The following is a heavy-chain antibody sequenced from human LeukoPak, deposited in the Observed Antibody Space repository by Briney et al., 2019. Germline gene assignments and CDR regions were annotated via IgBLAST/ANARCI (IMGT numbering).Heavy chain of an antibody. Sequence: ASVTVSCMASGYTFTGYYMHWVRQAPGQGLEWMGWINPNSCGPNYAQKFQGRVTMTRDTSISTAYMELSRLRSDDTAVYYCARDPRGRYCSGGSCQRYNWFDPWGQGTLVTVSS. CDR2: INPNSCGP. CDR3: ARDPRGRYCSGGSCQRYNWFDP. J-gene: IGHJ5*02. D-gene: IGHD2-15*01. CDR1: GYTFTGYY. V-gene: IGHV1-2*02.